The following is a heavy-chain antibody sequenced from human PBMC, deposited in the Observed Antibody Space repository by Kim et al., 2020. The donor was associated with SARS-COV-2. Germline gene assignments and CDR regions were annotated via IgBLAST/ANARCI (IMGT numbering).Heavy chain of an antibody. Sequence: ASVKVSCKASGYTFTGYYMHWVRQAPGQGLEWMGRINPNSGGTNYAQKFQGRVTMTRDTSISTAYMELSRLRSDDTAVYYCATAGTYYYYGMDVWGQGTTVTVSS. CDR1: GYTFTGYY. V-gene: IGHV1-2*06. CDR2: INPNSGGT. CDR3: ATAGTYYYYGMDV. J-gene: IGHJ6*02.